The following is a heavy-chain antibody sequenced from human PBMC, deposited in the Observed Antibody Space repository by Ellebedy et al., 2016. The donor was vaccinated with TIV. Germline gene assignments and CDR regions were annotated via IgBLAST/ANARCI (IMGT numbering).Heavy chain of an antibody. J-gene: IGHJ4*02. CDR3: ATQYSSSWYVFY. Sequence: GESLKISCADSGFTFSSYAMHWVRQAPGKGLEWVAVISYDGSNKYYADSVKGRFTISRDNSKNTLYLQMNSLRDEDTAVYYCATQYSSSWYVFYWGQGTLVTVSS. D-gene: IGHD6-13*01. V-gene: IGHV3-30-3*01. CDR1: GFTFSSYA. CDR2: ISYDGSNK.